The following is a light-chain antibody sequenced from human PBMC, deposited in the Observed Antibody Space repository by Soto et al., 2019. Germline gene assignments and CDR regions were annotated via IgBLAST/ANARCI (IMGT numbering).Light chain of an antibody. CDR2: KAY. J-gene: IGKJ4*01. Sequence: DIQMTLSPSTLSASVGDRVTITCRASQSVSTWLAWYQQKPGKVPKLLIYKAYSLESWVRSRFSGSGSGTEVTITINSLQPDDFATYYSQEDNSNPLTFGGGTKVEIK. CDR3: QEDNSNPLT. V-gene: IGKV1-5*03. CDR1: QSVSTW.